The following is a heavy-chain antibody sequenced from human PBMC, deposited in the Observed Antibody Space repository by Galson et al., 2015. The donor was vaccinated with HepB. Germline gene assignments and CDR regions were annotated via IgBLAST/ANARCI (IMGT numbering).Heavy chain of an antibody. CDR3: ARHVGVPGTRGFDY. Sequence: TLSLTCAVSGGSLSSGNWWSWVRQPPGKGLEWIGEIYHSGTANYNPSLESRGTISLDKSKNQISLKLTSVTAADTAVYYCARHVGVPGTRGFDYWGQGTLVTVSS. V-gene: IGHV4-4*02. D-gene: IGHD2-2*01. J-gene: IGHJ4*02. CDR1: GGSLSSGNW. CDR2: IYHSGTA.